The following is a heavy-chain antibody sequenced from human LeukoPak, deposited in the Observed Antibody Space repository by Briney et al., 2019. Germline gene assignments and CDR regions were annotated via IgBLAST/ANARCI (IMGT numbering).Heavy chain of an antibody. D-gene: IGHD1-26*01. CDR1: GFTFSRYW. CDR3: ARDLGGIAGS. CDR2: LNEDGRTT. J-gene: IGHJ1*01. V-gene: IGHV3-74*01. Sequence: GGSLRLSCAASGFTFSRYWMHWFRQVPGKGLEWVSCLNEDGRTTTYADSVQGRFTIYRDNSQNTLYLQMNSLRAEDTALYYCARDLGGIAGSWGQGALVTVSS.